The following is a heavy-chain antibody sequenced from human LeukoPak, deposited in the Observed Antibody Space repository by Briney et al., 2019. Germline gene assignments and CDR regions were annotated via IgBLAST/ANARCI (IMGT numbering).Heavy chain of an antibody. D-gene: IGHD3-9*01. CDR2: ISYNANP. V-gene: IGHV4-39*01. J-gene: IGHJ5*02. Sequence: SETLSLTCTVSGGSINSSPYSAAWIRQPPENEREWIATISYNANPYYNSSLQSRVTISMDTSKNQFSLKLSSVTAADTAVYYCARLPTGYPNWFDPWGQGTLVTVSS. CDR1: GGSINSSPYS. CDR3: ARLPTGYPNWFDP.